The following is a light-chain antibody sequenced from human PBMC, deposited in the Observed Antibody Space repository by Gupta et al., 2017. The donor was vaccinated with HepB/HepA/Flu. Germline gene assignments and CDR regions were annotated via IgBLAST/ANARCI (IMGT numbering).Light chain of an antibody. V-gene: IGLV2-14*01. CDR3: SSYTSSNTLVV. CDR2: DVS. J-gene: IGLJ2*01. Sequence: QSALTQPASVSGSPGKSITISCTGTSSDVGGYNYVSWYQQHPGKAPKLMIYDVSNRPSGVSNRVSGSKSGNTASLTISGLQAEDEADYYCSSYTSSNTLVVFGGGTKLTVL. CDR1: SSDVGGYNY.